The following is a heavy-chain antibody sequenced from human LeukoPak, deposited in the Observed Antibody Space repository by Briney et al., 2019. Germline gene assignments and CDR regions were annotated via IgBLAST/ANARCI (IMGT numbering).Heavy chain of an antibody. J-gene: IGHJ4*02. CDR1: GYIFSDYG. Sequence: PGGSLRLSCAASGYIFSDYGMHWVRQAPGKGLEWLSVISYSGVVKFYADSVKGRFTISRDNSKNTLYLQMNSLRAEDTAVYYCAKDGVAQWLAYYFDSWGQGTLVTVSS. V-gene: IGHV3-30*02. CDR3: AKDGVAQWLAYYFDS. D-gene: IGHD6-19*01. CDR2: ISYSGVVK.